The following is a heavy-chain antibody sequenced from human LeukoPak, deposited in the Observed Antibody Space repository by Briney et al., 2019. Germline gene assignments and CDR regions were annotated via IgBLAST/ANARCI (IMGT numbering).Heavy chain of an antibody. CDR2: INTNGGST. Sequence: GRSLRLSCVASGFTFSAYGMHWVRQAPGKGLEYVSAINTNGGSTYYANSVKGRFTISRDNSRSTLYLQMGSLRTEDMAVYYCAREGSYGESDYWGQGTLVTVSS. J-gene: IGHJ4*02. CDR1: GFTFSAYG. V-gene: IGHV3-64*01. D-gene: IGHD3-16*01. CDR3: AREGSYGESDY.